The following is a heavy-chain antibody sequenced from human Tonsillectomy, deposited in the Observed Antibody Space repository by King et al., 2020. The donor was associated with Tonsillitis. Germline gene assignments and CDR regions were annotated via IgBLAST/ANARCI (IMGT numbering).Heavy chain of an antibody. V-gene: IGHV5-51*01. CDR1: GYSFTTYW. D-gene: IGHD3-22*01. Sequence: QLVQSGAEVKKPGESLKISCKGSGYSFTTYWIGWVRQMPGKGLEWMGIIYPSDSDIRYSPSFQRQVTISADKSISTAYLQWSSLKASDTAMYYCARQRDSSGYYNSAFDIWGQGTLVTVSS. CDR3: ARQRDSSGYYNSAFDI. CDR2: IYPSDSDI. J-gene: IGHJ3*02.